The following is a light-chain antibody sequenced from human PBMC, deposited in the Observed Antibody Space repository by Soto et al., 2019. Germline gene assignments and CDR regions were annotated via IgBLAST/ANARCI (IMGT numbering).Light chain of an antibody. J-gene: IGLJ1*01. CDR3: QSYDSSLSGSV. Sequence: QSVLTQPASVSGSPRQSITISCTGTSSDVGGYNYVSWYQQHPGKAPKLIIYEVSNRPSGVSNRFSGSKSGNTASLTISGLQAEDEADYYCQSYDSSLSGSVFGTGTKVTVL. V-gene: IGLV2-14*01. CDR2: EVS. CDR1: SSDVGGYNY.